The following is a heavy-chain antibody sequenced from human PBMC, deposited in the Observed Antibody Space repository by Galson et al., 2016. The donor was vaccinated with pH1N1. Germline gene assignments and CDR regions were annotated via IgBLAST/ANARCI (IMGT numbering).Heavy chain of an antibody. D-gene: IGHD1-7*01. V-gene: IGHV1-2*04. CDR2: ISPDSGGT. Sequence: SVKVSCKASTYSFSGYYIHWVRQAPGQGLEWMGWISPDSGGTVYAQKFQDWVTMTWDTSISTTDMEVTRLTSDDTAVYFCATSSPHITGTTGFFCLDVWGQGTTVTVSS. CDR1: TYSFSGYY. J-gene: IGHJ6*02. CDR3: ATSSPHITGTTGFFCLDV.